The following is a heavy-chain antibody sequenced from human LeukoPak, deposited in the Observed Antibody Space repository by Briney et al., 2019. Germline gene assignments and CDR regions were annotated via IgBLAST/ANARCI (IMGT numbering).Heavy chain of an antibody. V-gene: IGHV1-2*02. D-gene: IGHD4-23*01. CDR3: ARDSYGGNWSLGY. Sequence: ASVKVSCKASGFTFTGYYIHWVRQAPGQGLEWMGWVNPNSGGTNYAQMFQGRVTMTRDTSINTAYMGLSGLRSDDTAVYYCARDSYGGNWSLGYWGQGTLVTVSS. J-gene: IGHJ4*02. CDR2: VNPNSGGT. CDR1: GFTFTGYY.